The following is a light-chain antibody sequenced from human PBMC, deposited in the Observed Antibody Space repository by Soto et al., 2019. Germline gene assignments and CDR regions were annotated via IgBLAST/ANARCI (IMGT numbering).Light chain of an antibody. Sequence: QSVPTQPRSVAGSPGQSVTISCTGTSSDVGGYNYVSWYQQHPGKAPKLMIYDVSKRPSGVPDRFSGSKSGNTASLTISGLQAEDEADYYCCSYAGSYTPLYVFGTGTKVTVL. J-gene: IGLJ1*01. CDR2: DVS. V-gene: IGLV2-11*01. CDR1: SSDVGGYNY. CDR3: CSYAGSYTPLYV.